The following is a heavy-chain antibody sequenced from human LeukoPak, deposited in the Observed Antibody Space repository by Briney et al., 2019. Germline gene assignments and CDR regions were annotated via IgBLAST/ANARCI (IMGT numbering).Heavy chain of an antibody. Sequence: PSETLSLTCTVSGGSISRSSCYWGWIRQPPGKRLGWFGSIYYSGSTYYNPSLKSRVTISLDTSKNQFSLQLNSVTAADTAVYYCTRDLGGATSVDSWGQGTLVTVSS. D-gene: IGHD1-26*01. J-gene: IGHJ4*02. CDR2: IYYSGST. CDR3: TRDLGGATSVDS. CDR1: GGSISRSSCY. V-gene: IGHV4-39*07.